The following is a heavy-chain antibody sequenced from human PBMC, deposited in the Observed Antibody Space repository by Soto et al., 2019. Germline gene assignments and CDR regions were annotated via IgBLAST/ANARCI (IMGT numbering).Heavy chain of an antibody. V-gene: IGHV3-72*01. CDR2: TRNKANSYTT. D-gene: IGHD3-10*01. Sequence: GSLRLSCAASGFTFSDHYMDGVRQAPGKGLEWVGRTRNKANSYTTEYAASVKGRFTISRDDSKNSLYLQMNSLKTEDTALYYCVSVSGSYYYDYWGQGTLVTVSS. CDR1: GFTFSDHY. J-gene: IGHJ4*02. CDR3: VSVSGSYYYDY.